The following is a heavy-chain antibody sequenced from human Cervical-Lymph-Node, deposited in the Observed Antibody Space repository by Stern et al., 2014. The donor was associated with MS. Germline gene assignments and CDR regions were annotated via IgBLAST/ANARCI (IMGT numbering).Heavy chain of an antibody. V-gene: IGHV4-34*01. J-gene: IGHJ4*02. CDR2: INHSGRT. CDR3: ARGPLRWYDY. Sequence: QVQLKQWGAGLLKPSETLSLTCAVYGGSFSGYYWSWIRQPPGKGLEWIGEINHSGRTNYNPSLKSRVPISVDTSKNQFSLKLSSVTAADTAVYYCARGPLRWYDYWGQGTLVTVSS. CDR1: GGSFSGYY. D-gene: IGHD4-23*01.